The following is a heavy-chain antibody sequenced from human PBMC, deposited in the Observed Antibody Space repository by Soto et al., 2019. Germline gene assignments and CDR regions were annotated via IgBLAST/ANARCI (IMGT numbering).Heavy chain of an antibody. D-gene: IGHD5-18*01. CDR2: VSGSGGST. V-gene: IGHV3-23*01. CDR1: GFTFSSYA. Sequence: EVQLLEYGGGLVQPGGSLRLSCAASGFTFSSYAMSWVRQAPGKGLEWVSAVSGSGGSTYYADSVKGRFTISRENSKNALYLKMTSLRAEDTAVYYCAKVSGYSYGGYYYCMDVWGQGTTVTISS. CDR3: AKVSGYSYGGYYYCMDV. J-gene: IGHJ6*02.